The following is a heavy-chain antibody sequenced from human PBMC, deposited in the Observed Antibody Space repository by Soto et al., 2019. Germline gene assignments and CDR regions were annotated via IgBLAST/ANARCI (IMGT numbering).Heavy chain of an antibody. CDR1: GGSISSYY. CDR3: ARGPRGYVYYHGMDV. J-gene: IGHJ6*02. Sequence: LSLTCTVSGGSISSYYVSWIRQSAGKGLEWIGRIDTSGTTNYNPSLKSRVTMSVDASKNHFSLNLSSVTAADTAVYYCARGPRGYVYYHGMDVWGQGTTVTVSS. V-gene: IGHV4-4*07. D-gene: IGHD3-10*01. CDR2: IDTSGTT.